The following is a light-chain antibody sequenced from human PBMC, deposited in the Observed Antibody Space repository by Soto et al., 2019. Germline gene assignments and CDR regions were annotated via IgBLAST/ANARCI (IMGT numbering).Light chain of an antibody. Sequence: DIQMTQSPSSLSASVGDRVTITCRASQGISNYLAWYQQKPGKVPKLLIYAASTLQSGVPSRFSGSGSGTDFTLTISSLQPEDVATYYCHKYNSAPPGLTFGGGTKVEIK. J-gene: IGKJ4*01. CDR2: AAS. CDR3: HKYNSAPPGLT. CDR1: QGISNY. V-gene: IGKV1-27*01.